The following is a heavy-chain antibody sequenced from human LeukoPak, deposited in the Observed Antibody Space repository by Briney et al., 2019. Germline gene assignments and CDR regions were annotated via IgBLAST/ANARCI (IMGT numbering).Heavy chain of an antibody. CDR3: ASSAVYDYVWGSYRSCDY. D-gene: IGHD3-16*02. J-gene: IGHJ4*02. CDR2: IIPIFGTA. V-gene: IGHV1-69*01. CDR1: GGTFSSYA. Sequence: GSSVKLSCKASGGTFSSYAISWVRQAPGQGLEWMGGIIPIFGTANYAQKFQGRVTITADESTSTAYMELSSLRSEDTAVYYCASSAVYDYVWGSYRSCDYWGQGTLVTVSS.